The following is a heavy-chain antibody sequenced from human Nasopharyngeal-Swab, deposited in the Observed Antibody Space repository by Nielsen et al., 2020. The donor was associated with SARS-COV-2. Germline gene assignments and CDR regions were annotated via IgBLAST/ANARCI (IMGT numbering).Heavy chain of an antibody. CDR3: ASSSSGQDYLVHS. D-gene: IGHD5-12*01. V-gene: IGHV1-18*01. J-gene: IGHJ4*02. CDR1: GYSFRSYG. Sequence: ASVKVSCKASGYSFRSYGINWVRQAPGQGLEGMGWISVYNADTNYAQKLQGRVSMTTDTSTSTAYMELRSLRSDDTAVYYCASSSSGQDYLVHSWGPGTLVTVSS. CDR2: ISVYNADT.